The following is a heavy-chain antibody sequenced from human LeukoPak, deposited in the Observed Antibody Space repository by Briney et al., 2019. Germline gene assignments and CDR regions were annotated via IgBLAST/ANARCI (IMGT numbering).Heavy chain of an antibody. V-gene: IGHV5-51*01. D-gene: IGHD1-1*01. CDR2: IHPGDSDT. CDR1: GYSFASYW. J-gene: IGHJ4*02. Sequence: GESLKISCKGSGYSFASYWIGWVRQMPGKGLEWMGIIHPGDSDTRYSPSFQGQVTISAEKSISTAYLQWSSLKASDTAMYYCARRGEGPIGGTGYWGQGTLVTVSS. CDR3: ARRGEGPIGGTGY.